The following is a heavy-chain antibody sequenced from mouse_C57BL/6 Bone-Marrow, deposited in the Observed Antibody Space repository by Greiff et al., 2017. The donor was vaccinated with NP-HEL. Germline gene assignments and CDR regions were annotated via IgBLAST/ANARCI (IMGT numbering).Heavy chain of an antibody. D-gene: IGHD3-2*02. V-gene: IGHV1-69*01. CDR3: AREAQATPYAMDY. Sequence: QVQLQQSGAELVMPGASVKLSCNASGYTFTSYWMHWVKQRPGQGLEWIGEIDPSDSYTNYNQKFKGKSTLTVDKSSSTAYMQLSSLTSEDSAVYYCAREAQATPYAMDYWGQGTSVTVSS. CDR1: GYTFTSYW. J-gene: IGHJ4*01. CDR2: IDPSDSYT.